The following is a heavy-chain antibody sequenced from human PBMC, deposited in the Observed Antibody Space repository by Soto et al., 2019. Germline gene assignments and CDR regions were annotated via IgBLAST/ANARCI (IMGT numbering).Heavy chain of an antibody. V-gene: IGHV4-39*01. Sequence: GPGPGGPSETLSLTCTVSGGSISSRSFSWGWIRQPPGKGLEWIGNIYYSGSTYYNPSLKSRVTISVDTSKNQFSLKLSSVTAADTAVYYCARGHQSPYSSKPFDYWGQGTLVTVSS. CDR3: ARGHQSPYSSKPFDY. CDR1: GGSISSRSFS. D-gene: IGHD6-13*01. CDR2: IYYSGST. J-gene: IGHJ4*02.